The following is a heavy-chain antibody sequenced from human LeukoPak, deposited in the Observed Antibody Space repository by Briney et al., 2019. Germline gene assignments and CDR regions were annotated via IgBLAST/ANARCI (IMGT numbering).Heavy chain of an antibody. V-gene: IGHV4-39*07. Sequence: PSETLSLTCTVAGGSISSSSYYWGWIRQPPGKGLEWIGSIYYSGSTYYNPSLKSRVTISVDTSKNQFSLKLSSVTAADTAVYYCARDRGNMGYYYYYMDVWGKGTTVTISS. CDR3: ARDRGNMGYYYYYMDV. CDR1: GGSISSSSYY. D-gene: IGHD2/OR15-2a*01. J-gene: IGHJ6*03. CDR2: IYYSGST.